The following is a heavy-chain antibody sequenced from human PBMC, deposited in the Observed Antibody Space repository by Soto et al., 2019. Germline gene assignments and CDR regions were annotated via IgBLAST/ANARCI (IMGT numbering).Heavy chain of an antibody. J-gene: IGHJ6*02. V-gene: IGHV1-69*12. CDR2: IIPIFGTA. D-gene: IGHD6-13*01. CDR3: ARTGYSSSWYYYYGMDV. CDR1: GGTFSSYA. Sequence: QVQLVQSGAEVKKPGSSVKVSCKASGGTFSSYAISWVRQAPGQGLEWMGGIIPIFGTANYAQKFQGRVTITAEESTSTAYMELSSLRSEDTAVYYCARTGYSSSWYYYYGMDVWGQGTTVTVSS.